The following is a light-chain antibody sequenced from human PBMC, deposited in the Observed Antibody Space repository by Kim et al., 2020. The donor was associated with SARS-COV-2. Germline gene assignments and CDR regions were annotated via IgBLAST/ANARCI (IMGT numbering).Light chain of an antibody. CDR2: DVS. Sequence: QSIPVSSTGTYGYVGCYNSVSWYPQHPGKAPKHMIYDVSNRPSGVSNRFSGSKSGNTASLAIAGLQAEDEADYYCCSYRSSGTYVFGTGTKVTVL. J-gene: IGLJ1*01. CDR3: CSYRSSGTYV. V-gene: IGLV2-14*03. CDR1: YGYVGCYNS.